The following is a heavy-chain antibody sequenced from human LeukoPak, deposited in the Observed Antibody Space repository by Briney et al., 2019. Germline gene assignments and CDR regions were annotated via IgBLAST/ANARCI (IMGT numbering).Heavy chain of an antibody. Sequence: SETLSLTCAVYGGSFSGYYWSWIRQPPGKGLEWIGEINHSGSTNYNPSLKSRVTISVDTSKNQFSLRLSSVTAADTAVYYCARGQAVAGYYFDYWGQGTLVTVSS. V-gene: IGHV4-34*01. J-gene: IGHJ4*02. CDR1: GGSFSGYY. CDR3: ARGQAVAGYYFDY. D-gene: IGHD6-19*01. CDR2: INHSGST.